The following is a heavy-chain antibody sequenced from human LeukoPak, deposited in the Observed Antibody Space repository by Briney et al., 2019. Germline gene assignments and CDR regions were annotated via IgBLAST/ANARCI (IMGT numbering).Heavy chain of an antibody. V-gene: IGHV1-18*01. J-gene: IGHJ4*02. Sequence: ASVKVSCKASGYTFISYGITWVRQAPGQGLEWMGWISAYNGKTNYAQDLQGRVTMTTDTSTSTAHMELRSLRSDATAMYYCATNPSFDFWSGDWGQGTL. D-gene: IGHD3-3*01. CDR1: GYTFISYG. CDR2: ISAYNGKT. CDR3: ATNPSFDFWSGD.